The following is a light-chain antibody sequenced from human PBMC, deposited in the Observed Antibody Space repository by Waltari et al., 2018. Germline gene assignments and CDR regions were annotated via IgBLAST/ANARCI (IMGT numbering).Light chain of an antibody. CDR2: EVS. CDR3: CSYAGHSTYV. V-gene: IGLV2-23*02. Sequence: QSALTQPASVSGSPGQSITISCTGTSSDVGNYNLVSWYQQHPGKAPKLMIYEVSQRPSWVSKRFSGSKSGNTASLTISGLQPEDETDYYCCSYAGHSTYVFGTGTKVTVL. CDR1: SSDVGNYNL. J-gene: IGLJ1*01.